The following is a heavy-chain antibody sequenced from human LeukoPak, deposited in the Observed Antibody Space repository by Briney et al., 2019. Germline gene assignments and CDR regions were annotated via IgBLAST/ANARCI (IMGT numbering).Heavy chain of an antibody. CDR1: GYTFTSYY. V-gene: IGHV1-46*01. D-gene: IGHD3-10*01. J-gene: IGHJ4*02. CDR2: INPSGGST. CDR3: ARDRALLWFGESYVDY. Sequence: ASVKVSCKTSGYTFTSYYMHWVRQAPGQGLEWMGIINPSGGSTSYAQKFQGRVTMTRDTSTSTVYMELSSLRSEDTAVYYCARDRALLWFGESYVDYWGQGTLVTVSS.